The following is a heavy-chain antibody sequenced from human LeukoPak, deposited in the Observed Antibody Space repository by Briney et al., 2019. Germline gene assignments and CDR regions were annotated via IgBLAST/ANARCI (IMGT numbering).Heavy chain of an antibody. Sequence: LSLTCAVYGGSFSGYYWSWIRQPPGKGLEWVSYISSSGSTIYYADSVKGRFTISRDNAKNSLYLQMNSLRAEDTAVYYCAREGILTGYYMRSFDYWGQGTLVTVSS. CDR3: AREGILTGYYMRSFDY. CDR2: ISSSGSTI. V-gene: IGHV3-11*01. D-gene: IGHD3-9*01. J-gene: IGHJ4*02. CDR1: GGSFSGYY.